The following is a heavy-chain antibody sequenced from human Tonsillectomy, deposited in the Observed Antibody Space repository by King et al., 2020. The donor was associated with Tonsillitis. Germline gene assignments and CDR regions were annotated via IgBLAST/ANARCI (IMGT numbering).Heavy chain of an antibody. J-gene: IGHJ1*01. V-gene: IGHV3-23*04. CDR1: GFTFSNYA. CDR2: ISGRGGST. CDR3: AKDRTRDYALFQH. Sequence: EVQLVESGGGLVQPGGSLRLACAASGFTFSNYAMSWVRQAPGKGLEWVSSISGRGGSTYYADSVKGRFTISRDNSKNTLYVHLQMNSLRAEDTAVYYCAKDRTRDYALFQHWGQGTLVIVSS. D-gene: IGHD2-2*01.